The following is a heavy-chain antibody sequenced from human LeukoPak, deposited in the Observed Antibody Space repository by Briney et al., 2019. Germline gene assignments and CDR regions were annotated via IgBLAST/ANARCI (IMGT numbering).Heavy chain of an antibody. Sequence: PWASVTVSCKASGGTFSSYAISWVRQAPGQGLEWMGGIIPIFGTANYAQKFQGRVTITADESTSTAYMELSSLRSEDTAVYYCARLPIAARPDYYYGMDVWGQGTTVTVSS. V-gene: IGHV1-69*13. D-gene: IGHD6-6*01. CDR1: GGTFSSYA. CDR3: ARLPIAARPDYYYGMDV. CDR2: IIPIFGTA. J-gene: IGHJ6*02.